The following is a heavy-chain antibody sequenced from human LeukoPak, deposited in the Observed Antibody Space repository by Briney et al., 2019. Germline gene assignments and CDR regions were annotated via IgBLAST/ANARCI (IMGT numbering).Heavy chain of an antibody. CDR3: ARDGGSSWYLDY. D-gene: IGHD6-13*01. CDR2: IIPIFGTA. CDR1: GGTFSSYA. J-gene: IGHJ4*02. V-gene: IGHV1-69*13. Sequence: SVTVSCKASGGTFSSYAISWVRQAPGQGLEWMGGIIPIFGTANYAQKFQGRVTITADESTGTAYMELSSLRSEDTAVYYCARDGGSSWYLDYWGQGTLVTVSS.